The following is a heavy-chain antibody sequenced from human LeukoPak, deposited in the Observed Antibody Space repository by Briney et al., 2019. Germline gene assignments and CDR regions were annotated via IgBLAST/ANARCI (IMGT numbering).Heavy chain of an antibody. D-gene: IGHD6-6*01. V-gene: IGHV3-30*02. CDR1: GFTFSRHG. J-gene: IGHJ6*03. CDR2: IRDDGGNK. Sequence: GGSLRLSCAASGFTFSRHGMYWVRQAPGKGLDWVAFIRDDGGNKYYAESVRGRFTISGDNSKNTLYLQMNSLRVEDMAVYYCAKEFVEKGYYYYMDVWGKGTTVTISS. CDR3: AKEFVEKGYYYYMDV.